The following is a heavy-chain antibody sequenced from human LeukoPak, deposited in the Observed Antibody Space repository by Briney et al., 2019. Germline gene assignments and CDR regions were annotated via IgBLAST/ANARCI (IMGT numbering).Heavy chain of an antibody. J-gene: IGHJ4*02. CDR3: ARADSNIAARRIGFDY. Sequence: GGSLRLSCAASGFTFSCYSMNWVRQAPGKGLEWVSSISGSSSYIYYADSVKGRFTISRDNAKNSLYLQMNSLRAGDTALYYCARADSNIAARRIGFDYWGQGTLVTVSS. D-gene: IGHD6-6*01. V-gene: IGHV3-21*01. CDR1: GFTFSCYS. CDR2: ISGSSSYI.